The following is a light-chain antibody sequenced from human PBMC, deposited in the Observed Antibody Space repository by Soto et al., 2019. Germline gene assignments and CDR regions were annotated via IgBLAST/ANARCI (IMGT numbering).Light chain of an antibody. CDR1: QSIGTD. J-gene: IGKJ1*01. V-gene: IGKV1-39*01. CDR2: GAS. CDR3: QHTYSTPWT. Sequence: PMCQSPSCLSASFGDRVSITYRASQSIGTDLNWYQQKPGKAPRLLISGASTWQGGIPARFSGSVSGTEFTLTISSFQPEDLATYFCQHTYSTPWTFAQGTKVDIK.